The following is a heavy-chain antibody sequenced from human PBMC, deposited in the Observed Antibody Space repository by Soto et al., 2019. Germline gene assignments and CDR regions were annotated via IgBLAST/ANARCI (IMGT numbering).Heavy chain of an antibody. V-gene: IGHV1-46*01. Sequence: ASVKVSCKASGYTFTSYYMHWVRQAPGQGHEWMGIINPSGGSASYAQKFQGRVTMTRDTSTSTVYMELSSLRSEDTAVYYCAREAEPYYDFWSGYSYYYYGMDVWGQGTTVTVSS. J-gene: IGHJ6*02. CDR3: AREAEPYYDFWSGYSYYYYGMDV. CDR1: GYTFTSYY. D-gene: IGHD3-3*01. CDR2: INPSGGSA.